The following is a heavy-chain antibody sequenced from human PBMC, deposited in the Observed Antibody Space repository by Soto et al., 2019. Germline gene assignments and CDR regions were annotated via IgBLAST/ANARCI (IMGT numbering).Heavy chain of an antibody. CDR3: TRGGVSGVVVPAAMDYYYYMDV. V-gene: IGHV3-49*03. J-gene: IGHJ6*03. CDR2: IRSKAYGGTT. D-gene: IGHD2-2*01. Sequence: GGSLRLSCTASGFTFGDYAMSWFRQAPGKGLEWVGFIRSKAYGGTTEYAGSVKGRFTISRDDSKSIAYLQMNSLKTEDTAVYYCTRGGVSGVVVPAAMDYYYYMDVWGKGTTVTVSS. CDR1: GFTFGDYA.